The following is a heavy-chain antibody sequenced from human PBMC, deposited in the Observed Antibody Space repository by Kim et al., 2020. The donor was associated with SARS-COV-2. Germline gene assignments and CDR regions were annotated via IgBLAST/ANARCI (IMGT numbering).Heavy chain of an antibody. V-gene: IGHV5-51*01. D-gene: IGHD6-13*01. CDR3: ARHLYSSSWDYYYYGMDV. CDR1: GYSFTSYW. Sequence: GESLKISCKGSGYSFTSYWIGWVRQMPGKGLEWMGIIYPGDSDTRYSPSFQGQVTISADKSISTAYLQWSSLKASDTAMYYCARHLYSSSWDYYYYGMDVWGQGTTVTVS. CDR2: IYPGDSDT. J-gene: IGHJ6*02.